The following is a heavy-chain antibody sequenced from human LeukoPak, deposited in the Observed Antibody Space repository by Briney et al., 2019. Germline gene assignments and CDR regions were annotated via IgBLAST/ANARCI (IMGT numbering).Heavy chain of an antibody. Sequence: KPSETLSLTCAVYGGSFSGYYWSWIRQPPGKGLEVIGEINHSGSTNYNPSLKSRVTISVDTSKNQISLKLSSVTAADTAVYYCARGGLGYCSGGSCSYYYYYYGMDVWGQGTTVTVSS. V-gene: IGHV4-34*01. CDR3: ARGGLGYCSGGSCSYYYYYYGMDV. CDR2: INHSGST. J-gene: IGHJ6*02. D-gene: IGHD2-15*01. CDR1: GGSFSGYY.